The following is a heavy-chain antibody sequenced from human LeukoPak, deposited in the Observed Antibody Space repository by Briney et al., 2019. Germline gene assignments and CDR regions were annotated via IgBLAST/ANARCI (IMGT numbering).Heavy chain of an antibody. D-gene: IGHD3-9*01. CDR3: ARGHFTYYDILTGYYEGPRFDY. CDR1: GFTVSSNY. Sequence: GGSLRLSCAASGFTVSSNYMSWVRQAPGKGLEWVSVIYSGGSTYYADSVKGRFTISRDNSKNTLYLQMNSLRAEDTAVYYCARGHFTYYDILTGYYEGPRFDYWGQGTLVTVSS. V-gene: IGHV3-66*02. CDR2: IYSGGST. J-gene: IGHJ4*02.